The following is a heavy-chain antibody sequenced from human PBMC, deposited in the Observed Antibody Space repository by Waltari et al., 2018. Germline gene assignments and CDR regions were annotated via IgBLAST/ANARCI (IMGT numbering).Heavy chain of an antibody. V-gene: IGHV4-39*01. D-gene: IGHD4-17*01. J-gene: IGHJ1*01. CDR3: GRIAFGDEGGYFQY. CDR1: GGSISTTYH. Sequence: QLQLQESGPGLVKPSETLSLTCTGSGGSISTTYHWGWIRQPPGKGLEWMGNMQYRGSTFYNPSLESRVTISLDTWKNQFSLRLSSVGAADTAVYFCGRIAFGDEGGYFQYWGQGTLVTVSS. CDR2: MQYRGST.